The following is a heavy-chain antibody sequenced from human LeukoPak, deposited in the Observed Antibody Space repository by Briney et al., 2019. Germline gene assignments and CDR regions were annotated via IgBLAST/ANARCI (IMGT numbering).Heavy chain of an antibody. V-gene: IGHV3-21*01. D-gene: IGHD6-13*01. CDR2: ISSSSSYI. CDR1: GFTFSSYS. J-gene: IGHJ5*02. Sequence: GGSLRLSCAASGFTFSSYSMNWVRQAPGKGLEWVPSISSSSSYIYYADSVKGRFTISRDNAKNSLYLQMNSLRAEDTAVYYCARDRGYIAAAGTGNWFDPWGQGTLVTVSS. CDR3: ARDRGYIAAAGTGNWFDP.